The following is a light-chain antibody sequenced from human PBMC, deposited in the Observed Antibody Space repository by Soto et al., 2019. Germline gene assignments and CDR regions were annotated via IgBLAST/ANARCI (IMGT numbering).Light chain of an antibody. Sequence: EIVLTQSPGTLSLSPGETASLSCWASQSIISNFLAWYQQRRGQPPRLLIYDSSRRASGIPARFTGSGSGTAFTHTISRVEPEDSAVYYCQQTFHSPRTFGQGTRLEI. V-gene: IGKV3-20*01. CDR2: DSS. CDR1: QSIISNF. J-gene: IGKJ2*01. CDR3: QQTFHSPRT.